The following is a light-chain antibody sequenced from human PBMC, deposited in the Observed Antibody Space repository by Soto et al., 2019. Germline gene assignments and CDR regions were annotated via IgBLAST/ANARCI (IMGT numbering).Light chain of an antibody. CDR1: QSVSSY. CDR2: DAS. Sequence: EIVLTQSPATLSLSPGERATLSCRASQSVSSYLAWYQQKPGQAPRLLIYDASNRATGIPARFSGSGSGTDFTLTISSLEPEDFATYYCQQSYLTPFTFGPGTKVDFK. V-gene: IGKV3-11*01. CDR3: QQSYLTPFT. J-gene: IGKJ3*01.